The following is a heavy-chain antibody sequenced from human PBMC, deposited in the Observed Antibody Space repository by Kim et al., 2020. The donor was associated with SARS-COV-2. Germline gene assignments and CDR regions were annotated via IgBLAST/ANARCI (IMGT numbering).Heavy chain of an antibody. V-gene: IGHV4-39*01. CDR3: ARHGDDYIWGSYRYSFDY. CDR1: GGSISSSSYY. D-gene: IGHD3-16*02. Sequence: SETLSLTCTVSGGSISSSSYYWVWIRQPPGQGLEWIGSIYYSGSTYYNSSLKSRVTISVDTSKNQFPLKLSSVTAADTAVYYWARHGDDYIWGSYRYSFDYWGQGTLVTVSS. J-gene: IGHJ4*02. CDR2: IYYSGST.